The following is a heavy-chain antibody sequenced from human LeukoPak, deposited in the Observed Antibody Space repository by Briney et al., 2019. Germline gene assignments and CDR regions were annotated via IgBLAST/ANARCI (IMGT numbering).Heavy chain of an antibody. V-gene: IGHV4-59*08. Sequence: SETLSLTCTVSGGSISSYYWSWIRQPPGKGLEWIGCIYYSGSTNYNPSLKSRVTISVDTSKNQFSLKLSSVTAADTAVYYCARHEGYDFWSGRNWFDPWGQGTLVTVSS. CDR3: ARHEGYDFWSGRNWFDP. CDR2: IYYSGST. CDR1: GGSISSYY. D-gene: IGHD3-3*01. J-gene: IGHJ5*02.